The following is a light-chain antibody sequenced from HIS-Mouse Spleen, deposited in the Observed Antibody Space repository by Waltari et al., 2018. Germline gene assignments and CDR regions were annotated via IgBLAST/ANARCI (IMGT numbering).Light chain of an antibody. V-gene: IGLV3-21*03. CDR2: DDS. CDR3: QVWDSSSDHPYV. CDR1: NIGSKS. Sequence: SYVLTQPPSVSVAPGKTARITCWGNNIGSKSVHWYQQKPGQAPVLVVYDDSDRPSGIPERFSGSNSGNTATLTISGVEAGDEADYYCQVWDSSSDHPYVFGTGTKVTVL. J-gene: IGLJ1*01.